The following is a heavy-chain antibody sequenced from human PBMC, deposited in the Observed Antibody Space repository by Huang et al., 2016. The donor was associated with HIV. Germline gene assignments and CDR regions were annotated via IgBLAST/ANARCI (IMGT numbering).Heavy chain of an antibody. CDR1: GYNFDGYW. J-gene: IGHJ4*02. CDR2: IYSGDSDT. CDR3: ARQGLWLPPTDPFDY. Sequence: EVHLVQSGAEVKEPGESLKISCQASGYNFDGYWVGWVRQMPGKGLEWMGVIYSGDSDTRYDPSFQGQVTISADQSIKTAYRQWSSLKASDTAIYFCARQGLWLPPTDPFDYWGQGTPVTVSA. D-gene: IGHD3-10*01. V-gene: IGHV5-51*01.